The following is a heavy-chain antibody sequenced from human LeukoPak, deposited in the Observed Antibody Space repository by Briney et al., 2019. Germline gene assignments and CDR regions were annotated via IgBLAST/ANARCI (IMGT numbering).Heavy chain of an antibody. D-gene: IGHD6-6*01. Sequence: GRSLRLSCAASGFTFSSYGMHWVRQAPGKGLEWVAVISYDGSNKYYADSVKGRFTISRDNSKNTLYLQMNSLRAEDTAVYYCAKLTVAAPRYYYYGMDVWGQGTTVTVSS. V-gene: IGHV3-30*18. J-gene: IGHJ6*02. CDR3: AKLTVAAPRYYYYGMDV. CDR1: GFTFSSYG. CDR2: ISYDGSNK.